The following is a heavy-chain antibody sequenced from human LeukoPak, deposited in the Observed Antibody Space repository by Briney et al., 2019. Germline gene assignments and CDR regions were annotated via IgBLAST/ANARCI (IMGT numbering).Heavy chain of an antibody. CDR3: ARDPSFSSGWFDY. D-gene: IGHD6-19*01. CDR2: IYSSGST. V-gene: IGHV4-4*07. Sequence: SQTLSLTCTVSGGSISSYYWSCVREPAGKGLEWIGRIYSSGSTSYNPSLKSRVTMSVDTSKNQFSLKLTSVTAADTAVYYCARDPSFSSGWFDYWGQGTLVTVSP. J-gene: IGHJ4*02. CDR1: GGSISSYY.